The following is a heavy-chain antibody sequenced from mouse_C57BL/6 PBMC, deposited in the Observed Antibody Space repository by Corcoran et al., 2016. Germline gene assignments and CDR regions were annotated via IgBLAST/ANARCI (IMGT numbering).Heavy chain of an antibody. J-gene: IGHJ4*01. CDR3: ARGEYDYDRDYAMDY. D-gene: IGHD2-4*01. CDR1: GSSISSGYY. CDR2: ISYDGSN. Sequence: DVQLQESGPGLVKPSQSLSLTCSFTGSSISSGYYWNWIRQFPGTKLEWMGYISYDGSNNYNPSLKNRISITRDTSKNQFFLKLNSVTTEDTATYYWARGEYDYDRDYAMDYWGQGTSVTVSS. V-gene: IGHV3-6*01.